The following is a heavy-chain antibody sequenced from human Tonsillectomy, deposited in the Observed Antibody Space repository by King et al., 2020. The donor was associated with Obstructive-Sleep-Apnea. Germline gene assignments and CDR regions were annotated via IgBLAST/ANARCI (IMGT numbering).Heavy chain of an antibody. D-gene: IGHD3-22*01. CDR3: ARGSGNYYDSSGYYYPFDY. CDR2: IYSGGST. V-gene: IGHV3-53*04. Sequence: VQLVESGGGLVQAGGSLRLSCTASGFTVSSNYMSWVRQAPGKGLEWVAVIYSGGSTYYADSVKGRFTISRHNSKNTVYLQMNSLRTEETAVDFCARGSGNYYDSSGYYYPFDYWGQGTLVTVSS. J-gene: IGHJ4*02. CDR1: GFTVSSNY.